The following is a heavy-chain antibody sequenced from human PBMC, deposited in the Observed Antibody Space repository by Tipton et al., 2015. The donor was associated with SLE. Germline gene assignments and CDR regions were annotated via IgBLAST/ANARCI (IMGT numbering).Heavy chain of an antibody. CDR3: ARHTASVRRIDS. Sequence: TLSLTCTLSGGSISGYYWTWIRQPPGKGLEWVGTVYYTGNTFYNPSLKSRVTILVDTSKNQFSLKLSSVTAADTAVYFCARHTASVRRIDSWGQGTLVAVSS. J-gene: IGHJ4*02. V-gene: IGHV4-59*08. CDR2: VYYTGNT. CDR1: GGSISGYY. D-gene: IGHD4-23*01.